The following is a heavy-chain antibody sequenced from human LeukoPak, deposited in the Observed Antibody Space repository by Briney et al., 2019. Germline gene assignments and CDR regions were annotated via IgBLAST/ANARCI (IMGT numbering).Heavy chain of an antibody. J-gene: IGHJ6*02. D-gene: IGHD6-19*01. Sequence: GGSLRLSCVVSGFTFSSYAMSWVRQAPGKGLEWVSGISGNGGTTYYADSVKGRFTIFRDNSKNTLYLQMNSLRAEDTAVYYCAKAQPYSSGINNYYGIDVWGQGTTVTVSS. V-gene: IGHV3-23*01. CDR1: GFTFSSYA. CDR2: ISGNGGTT. CDR3: AKAQPYSSGINNYYGIDV.